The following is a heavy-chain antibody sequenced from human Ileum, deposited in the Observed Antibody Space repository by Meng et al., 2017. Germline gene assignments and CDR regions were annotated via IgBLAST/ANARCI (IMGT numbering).Heavy chain of an antibody. Sequence: QVQLQESGPRLVKPSGTLSLTCAVSGTWWSWVRQPPGKGLEWIGEIFQSGRTNYNPSLKSRVTISIDKSKSQISLQLSAVTAADTAVYSCATSNDRDVYYLGYWGQGTLVT. CDR2: IFQSGRT. V-gene: IGHV4-4*02. J-gene: IGHJ4*02. D-gene: IGHD3-22*01. CDR1: GTW. CDR3: ATSNDRDVYYLGY.